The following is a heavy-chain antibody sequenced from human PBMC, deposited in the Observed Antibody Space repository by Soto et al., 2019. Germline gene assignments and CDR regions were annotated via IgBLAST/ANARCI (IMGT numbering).Heavy chain of an antibody. Sequence: ASVKVSCKASRGTFSSYASSWVRQAPGQGLEWMGWISAYNGNTNYAQKLQGRVTMTTDTSTSTAYMELRSLRSDDTAVYYCARDSPYSGSYNDYWGQGTLVTVSS. J-gene: IGHJ4*02. V-gene: IGHV1-18*01. CDR2: ISAYNGNT. CDR1: RGTFSSYA. CDR3: ARDSPYSGSYNDY. D-gene: IGHD1-26*01.